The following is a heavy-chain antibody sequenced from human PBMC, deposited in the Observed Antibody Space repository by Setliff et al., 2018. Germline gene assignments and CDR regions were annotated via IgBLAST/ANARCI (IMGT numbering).Heavy chain of an antibody. J-gene: IGHJ4*02. CDR2: IKQDGSEK. CDR1: GFNFSNYE. Sequence: GGSLRLSCSGSGFNFSNYEINWVRQAPGKGLEWVANIKQDGSEKYYVDSVKGRFTTSRDNAKNSLYLQMNSLGAEDTAVFYCAGSRAWIPVLDSWGQGLLVTVSS. CDR3: AGSRAWIPVLDS. V-gene: IGHV3-7*01. D-gene: IGHD5-18*01.